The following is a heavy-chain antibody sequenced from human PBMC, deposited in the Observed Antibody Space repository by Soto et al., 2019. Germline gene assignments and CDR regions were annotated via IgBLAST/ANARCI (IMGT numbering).Heavy chain of an antibody. CDR3: AKDLVPDCSSTSCYPIGFDP. CDR1: GFTFSSYA. Sequence: GGSLRLSCAASGFTFSSYAMSWVRQAPGKGLEWVSAISGSGGSTYYADSVKGRFTISRDNSKNTLYLQMNSLRAEDTAVYYCAKDLVPDCSSTSCYPIGFDPWGQGTLVTVSS. CDR2: ISGSGGST. D-gene: IGHD2-2*01. J-gene: IGHJ5*02. V-gene: IGHV3-23*01.